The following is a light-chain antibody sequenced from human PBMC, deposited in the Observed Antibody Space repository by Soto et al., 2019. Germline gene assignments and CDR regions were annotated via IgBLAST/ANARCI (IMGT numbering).Light chain of an antibody. CDR1: QSVSSY. Sequence: IVMSHSPPTLYLSTGERATLSCRASQSVSSYLAWYQQKPGQDPRLLIYDASNRATGIPARFSGSGSGTDFTLTISSLEPEDFAVYYCQQRSNWPRTFGPGTKVDIK. V-gene: IGKV3-11*01. CDR3: QQRSNWPRT. J-gene: IGKJ3*01. CDR2: DAS.